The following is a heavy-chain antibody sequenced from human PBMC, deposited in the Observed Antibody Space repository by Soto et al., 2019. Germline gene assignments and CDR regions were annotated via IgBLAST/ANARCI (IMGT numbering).Heavy chain of an antibody. CDR2: FDPENGET. J-gene: IGHJ4*02. V-gene: IGHV1-24*01. Sequence: GASVKVSCKVSGYTLTELSMHWVRQAPGKGLEWMGGFDPENGETIYAQKFQGRVTMTEDTSTDTAYMELSSLRSEDTAVYYCATGKMFEDDTYYFDYWGQGTLVTVSS. CDR1: GYTLTELS. CDR3: ATGKMFEDDTYYFDY. D-gene: IGHD3-10*02.